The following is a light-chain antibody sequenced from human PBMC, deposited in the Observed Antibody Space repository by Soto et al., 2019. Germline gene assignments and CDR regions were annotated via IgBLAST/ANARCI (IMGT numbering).Light chain of an antibody. CDR3: QQYENWPRT. J-gene: IGKJ1*01. CDR1: QSVGSN. Sequence: EIVITQSPATLSVSPGERATLSCRASQSVGSNLAWYQQKPGQAPRLLIYGASTRATGIPARFSGSGSGTEFTLTISSLQSEDFAVYYCQQYENWPRTFGQGTKVDI. CDR2: GAS. V-gene: IGKV3-15*01.